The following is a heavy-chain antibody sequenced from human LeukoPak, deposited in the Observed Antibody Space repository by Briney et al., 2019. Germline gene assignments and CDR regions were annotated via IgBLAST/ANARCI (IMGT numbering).Heavy chain of an antibody. CDR1: GGSISSSSYY. CDR3: ARVEGYGSGSYYNF. Sequence: SETLSLTCTVSGGSISSSSYYWGWIRQPPGKGLEWIGSISYSGSTYYNPSLKSRVTVSVDTSKNQFSLKLSSVTAADTAVYYCARVEGYGSGSYYNFGGQGTLVTVSS. V-gene: IGHV4-39*07. J-gene: IGHJ4*02. CDR2: ISYSGST. D-gene: IGHD3-10*01.